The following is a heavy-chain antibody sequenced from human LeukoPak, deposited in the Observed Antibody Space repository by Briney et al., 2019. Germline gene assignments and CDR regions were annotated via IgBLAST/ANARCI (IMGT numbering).Heavy chain of an antibody. V-gene: IGHV4-39*01. Sequence: KPSETLSLTCTVSGGSISSSSYYWSWIRQPPGKGLEWIGEINHSGSTNYNPSLKSRVTISVDTSKNQFSLKLSSVTAADTAVYYCARQSSIVVTMPYFDYWGQGTLVTVSS. CDR3: ARQSSIVVTMPYFDY. CDR2: INHSGST. J-gene: IGHJ4*02. D-gene: IGHD3-10*01. CDR1: GGSISSSSYY.